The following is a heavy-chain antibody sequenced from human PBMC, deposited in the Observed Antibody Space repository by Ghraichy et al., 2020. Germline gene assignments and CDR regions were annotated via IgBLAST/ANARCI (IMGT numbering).Heavy chain of an antibody. CDR2: ISYTGST. D-gene: IGHD3-3*01. V-gene: IGHV4-59*01. CDR1: RGSINNYH. CDR3: ARLNPFGGGVGYYFDS. Sequence: SETLSLTCTVSRGSINNYHWSWIRQSPGKGLEWIGFISYTGSTKYNPSLESRVTLSVDTSNNQFSLSLSSVTAADTAVYYCARLNPFGGGVGYYFDSWGQGTLVTVSS. J-gene: IGHJ4*02.